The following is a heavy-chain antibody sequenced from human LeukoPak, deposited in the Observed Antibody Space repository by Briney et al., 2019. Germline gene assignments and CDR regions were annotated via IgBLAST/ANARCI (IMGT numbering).Heavy chain of an antibody. J-gene: IGHJ4*02. D-gene: IGHD2/OR15-2a*01. Sequence: PSETLSLTCTVSGGSISSYYWGWIRQPPGKGLEWIGSIYYSGSTYYNPSLKSRVTISVDTSKNQFSLKLSSVTAADTAVYYCARMYGVRGTFVYWGQGTLVTVSS. CDR1: GGSISSYY. CDR2: IYYSGST. V-gene: IGHV4-39*01. CDR3: ARMYGVRGTFVY.